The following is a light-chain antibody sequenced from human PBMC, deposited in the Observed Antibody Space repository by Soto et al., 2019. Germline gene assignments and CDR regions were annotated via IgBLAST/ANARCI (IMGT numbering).Light chain of an antibody. CDR1: SSDVGGYNY. V-gene: IGLV2-11*01. CDR3: CSYAGSYTFEV. Sequence: QSALTQPRSVSGSPGQSVTISCTGTSSDVGGYNYVSWYQQHPGKAPKLMIYDVSKRPSGVPDRFSGSKSGNTASLTISGLQAEDEADYYRCSYAGSYTFEVFGGGTKLTV. CDR2: DVS. J-gene: IGLJ3*02.